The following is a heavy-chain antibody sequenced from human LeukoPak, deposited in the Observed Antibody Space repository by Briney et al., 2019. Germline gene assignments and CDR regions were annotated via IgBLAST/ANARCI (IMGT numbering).Heavy chain of an antibody. V-gene: IGHV3-23*01. CDR3: AKTTAGHSSGRDPGWPVDY. Sequence: PGGSLRLSCAASGFTFGSYAMTWVRQAPGKGLEWVSHISGSGGSTYHADSVKGRFTISRDNSKNMVYLQMNSLRAEDTAVYYCAKTTAGHSSGRDPGWPVDYWGQGTLVTVSS. CDR1: GFTFGSYA. J-gene: IGHJ4*02. D-gene: IGHD6-19*01. CDR2: ISGSGGST.